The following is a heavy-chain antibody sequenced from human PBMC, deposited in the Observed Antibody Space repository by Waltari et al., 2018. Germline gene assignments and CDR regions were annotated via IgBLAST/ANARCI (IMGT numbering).Heavy chain of an antibody. CDR2: ISYNERNI. J-gene: IGHJ6*02. D-gene: IGHD3-22*01. Sequence: QVQLVESGGGVVQPGRSLRLSCAASEFTFISYAMHWVRQAPGKGLEWVAVISYNERNIYYVDSVKGRFAISRDNSKKMLYLQMNSLRAEDTAVYYCARDYCDRTNCHGMDVWGQGTTVTVSS. CDR3: ARDYCDRTNCHGMDV. V-gene: IGHV3-30*09. CDR1: EFTFISYA.